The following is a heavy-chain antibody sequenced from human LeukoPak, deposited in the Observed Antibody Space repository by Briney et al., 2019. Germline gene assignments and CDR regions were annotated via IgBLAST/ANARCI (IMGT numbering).Heavy chain of an antibody. J-gene: IGHJ6*03. V-gene: IGHV3-20*04. CDR1: GFTFDDYG. CDR3: ARNCPTYDDFWSGYYPTYYYYSYMDV. D-gene: IGHD3-3*01. CDR2: INWNGGST. Sequence: GGSLRLSCAASGFTFDDYGMSRVRQAAGRGLEWVSGINWNGGSTGYADSVRGRFTISRDNAKNSLYLQMNILRDEDTTLYYLARNCPTYDDFWSGYYPTYYYYSYMDVWGKGTTVTVSS.